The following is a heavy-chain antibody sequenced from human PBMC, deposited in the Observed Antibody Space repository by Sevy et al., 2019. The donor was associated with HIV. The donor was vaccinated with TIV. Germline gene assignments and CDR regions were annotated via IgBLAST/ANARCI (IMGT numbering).Heavy chain of an antibody. D-gene: IGHD6-19*01. CDR3: ARHSSGWRYWYFDL. J-gene: IGHJ2*01. Sequence: SETLSLTCAVSGYSISSGYYWGWIWQPPGKGLEWIGSIYNSGSTYYNPSLKSRFTISVDTSKNQFSLKLSPVTAADPAVYYCARHSSGWRYWYFDLWGRGTLVTVSS. V-gene: IGHV4-38-2*01. CDR2: IYNSGST. CDR1: GYSISSGYY.